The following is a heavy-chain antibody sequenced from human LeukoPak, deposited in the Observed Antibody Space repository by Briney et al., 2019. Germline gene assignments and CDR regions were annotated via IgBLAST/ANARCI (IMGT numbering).Heavy chain of an antibody. CDR2: IYYSGST. D-gene: IGHD4-17*01. V-gene: IGHV4-61*01. CDR3: ASPTIYGDYVGGAFDI. CDR1: GVSVSSGSYY. Sequence: PSETLSLTCTVSGVSVSSGSYYWSWIRQPPGKGLEWIGYIYYSGSTNYNPSLKSRVTISVDTSKNQFSLKLSSVTAADTAVYYCASPTIYGDYVGGAFDIWGQGTMVTVSS. J-gene: IGHJ3*02.